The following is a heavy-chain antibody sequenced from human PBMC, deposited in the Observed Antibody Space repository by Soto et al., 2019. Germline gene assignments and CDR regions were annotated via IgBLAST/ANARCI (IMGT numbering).Heavy chain of an antibody. CDR1: GFMFGSYW. Sequence: PGGSLRLSCTASGFMFGSYWMTCVRHVPGKGLQWVANIKRDGSEKYYVDFVKGRFTISRGNADNSVFLDMNNLRVDDTATYYCARVRATDYEIDYWGQGALVTVSS. CDR2: IKRDGSEK. D-gene: IGHD4-17*01. J-gene: IGHJ4*02. CDR3: ARVRATDYEIDY. V-gene: IGHV3-7*03.